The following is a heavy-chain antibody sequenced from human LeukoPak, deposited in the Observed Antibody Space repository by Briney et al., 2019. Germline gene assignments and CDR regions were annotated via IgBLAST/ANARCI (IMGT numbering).Heavy chain of an antibody. CDR1: GFTFSKYP. CDR2: ISYDVGSNT. Sequence: GGSLRLSCAASGFTFSKYPMHWVRQAPGKGLEWVAVISYDVGSNTYYADSVKGRFTISRDNSKNTLYLQMNSLRDEDTAVYYCARGKDILTGSPGYWGQGTLVTVSS. J-gene: IGHJ4*02. D-gene: IGHD3-9*01. V-gene: IGHV3-30-3*01. CDR3: ARGKDILTGSPGY.